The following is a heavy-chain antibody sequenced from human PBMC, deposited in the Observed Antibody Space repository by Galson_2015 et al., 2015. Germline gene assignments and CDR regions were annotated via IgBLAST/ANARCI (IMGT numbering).Heavy chain of an antibody. CDR1: GYTFTGYY. V-gene: IGHV1-2*06. J-gene: IGHJ4*02. Sequence: SVKVSCKASGYTFTGYYMHWVRQAPGQGLEWMGRINPNSGDTNYAQKLQGRVTMTTDTSTSTAYMELRSLRSDDTAVYYCARGSLVGAPEFNWGQGTLVTVSS. CDR2: INPNSGDT. CDR3: ARGSLVGAPEFN. D-gene: IGHD1-26*01.